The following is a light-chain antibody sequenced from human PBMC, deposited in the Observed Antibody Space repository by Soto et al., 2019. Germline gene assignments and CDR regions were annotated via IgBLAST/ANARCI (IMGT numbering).Light chain of an antibody. CDR2: KAS. CDR1: QDINIW. CDR3: QQYSSDSNT. Sequence: DIQMTQSPSTLSASVGDRVTITCRASQDINIWLAWYQQKPGKAPKLLIYKASTLERGVPSRFIGSGSGTDFTLAISSLQHDDFATYYCQQYSSDSNTFGQGTRLDIK. J-gene: IGKJ2*01. V-gene: IGKV1-5*03.